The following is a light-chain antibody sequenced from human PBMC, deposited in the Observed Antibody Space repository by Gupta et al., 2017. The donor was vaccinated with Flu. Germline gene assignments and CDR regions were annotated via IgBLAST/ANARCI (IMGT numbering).Light chain of an antibody. V-gene: IGLV1-40*01. CDR1: SSNIGAGYD. CDR3: YCYANTNSDLWV. J-gene: IGLJ3*02. Sequence: NLSCTGSSSNIGAGYDVHWYQHLLGTDQTLRIVVYKNRPSAVPDRFAFSNSGTYDSLALTRLQAEDEAEDDYYCYANTNSDLWVFGGGTKLTVL. CDR2: VYK.